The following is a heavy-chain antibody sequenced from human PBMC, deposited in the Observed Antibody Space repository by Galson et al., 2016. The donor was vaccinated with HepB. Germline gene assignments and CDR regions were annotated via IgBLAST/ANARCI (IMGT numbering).Heavy chain of an antibody. Sequence: SETLSLTCTVSGDSVSSSDYYWDWIRQPPGKGLDWIGSIYYTGSTYYNPSLRSRVTISVDTSKNQFSLQLNSVTPEDTAVYYCARAETNWDGGGDHWFDPWGQGTLVTVSS. V-gene: IGHV4-39*01. D-gene: IGHD7-27*01. CDR1: GDSVSSSDYY. CDR2: IYYTGST. J-gene: IGHJ5*02. CDR3: ARAETNWDGGGDHWFDP.